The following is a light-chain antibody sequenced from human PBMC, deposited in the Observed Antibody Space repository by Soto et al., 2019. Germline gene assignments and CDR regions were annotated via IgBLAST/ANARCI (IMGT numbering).Light chain of an antibody. Sequence: DIPMTQSPSTLSASVGDRVTITCRASQNIYTWLAWYQQNPGQAPKVLIYKASSLESGVPSRFSGSGSGTEFTLTISSLQPDDFATYYCQQYNNYSPSWTFGQGTKVEIK. V-gene: IGKV1-5*03. CDR2: KAS. CDR3: QQYNNYSPSWT. CDR1: QNIYTW. J-gene: IGKJ1*01.